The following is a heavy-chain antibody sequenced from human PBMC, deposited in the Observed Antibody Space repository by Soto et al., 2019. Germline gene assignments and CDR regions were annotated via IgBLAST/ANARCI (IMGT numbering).Heavy chain of an antibody. D-gene: IGHD2-15*01. Sequence: QVQLVQSGAEVKKPGASVKVSCKASGYTFTNFGIIWVRQAPGQGLACMGWISAYNGNTNYAQKFQGRVIMTTDTSPSTASTEVRSLTFDDAAVYYCARGGTPIDSWGHGALVTVSS. CDR1: GYTFTNFG. J-gene: IGHJ5*01. CDR3: ARGGTPIDS. CDR2: ISAYNGNT. V-gene: IGHV1-18*01.